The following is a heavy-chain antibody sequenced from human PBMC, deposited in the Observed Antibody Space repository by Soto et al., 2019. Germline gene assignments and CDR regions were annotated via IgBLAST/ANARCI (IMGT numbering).Heavy chain of an antibody. V-gene: IGHV4-4*02. J-gene: IGHJ4*02. CDR2: IYHSGNT. CDR1: GGSISSNDW. CDR3: ARAGPYTYIDY. D-gene: IGHD2-2*02. Sequence: SETLSLTCVVSGGSISSNDWWNWVRQPPGKGLEWIGVIYHSGNTHYNPSLKSRVTISVDKSKNQFSLILSSLTAADTAVYYCARAGPYTYIDYWGQGTLVTVSS.